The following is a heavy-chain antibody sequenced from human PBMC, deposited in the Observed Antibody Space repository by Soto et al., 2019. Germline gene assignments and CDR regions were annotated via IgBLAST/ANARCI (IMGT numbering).Heavy chain of an antibody. Sequence: VRSLRLSCAASGFTFSSYAMSWVRQARGKGLEWVSAISGSGGSTYYADSVKGRFTISRDNSKHTLYLQMNSLRAEDTAVYYCAKDGYYDSSGYYTPGYFDYWGQGTLVTVSS. CDR2: ISGSGGST. D-gene: IGHD3-22*01. V-gene: IGHV3-23*01. CDR3: AKDGYYDSSGYYTPGYFDY. J-gene: IGHJ4*02. CDR1: GFTFSSYA.